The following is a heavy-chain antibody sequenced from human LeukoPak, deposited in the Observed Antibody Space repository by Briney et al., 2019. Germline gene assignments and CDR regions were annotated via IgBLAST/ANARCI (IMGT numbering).Heavy chain of an antibody. Sequence: GGSLRLSCAASGFTFSGFSMSWVRQSPTKGLEWVANIKQDGSERYYVDSVKGRFTISRDNAKNSLSLQVNNLRVEDTAVYYCARATIHCSGGSCYPNWFDPWGQGTLVTVSS. V-gene: IGHV3-7*01. CDR3: ARATIHCSGGSCYPNWFDP. CDR2: IKQDGSER. D-gene: IGHD2-15*01. CDR1: GFTFSGFS. J-gene: IGHJ5*02.